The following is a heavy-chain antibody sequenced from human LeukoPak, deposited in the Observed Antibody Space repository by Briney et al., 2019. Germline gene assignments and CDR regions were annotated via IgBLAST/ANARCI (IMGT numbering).Heavy chain of an antibody. CDR2: IIPIFGTA. Sequence: ASVKVSCKASGGTISRYAISWVRQAPGQGLEWMGGIIPIFGTANYAQKFQGRVTITADESTSTAYMELSSLRSEDTAVYYCARGPCSSTSCPVYYFDYWGHGTLVTVSS. J-gene: IGHJ4*01. V-gene: IGHV1-69*13. D-gene: IGHD2-2*01. CDR1: GGTISRYA. CDR3: ARGPCSSTSCPVYYFDY.